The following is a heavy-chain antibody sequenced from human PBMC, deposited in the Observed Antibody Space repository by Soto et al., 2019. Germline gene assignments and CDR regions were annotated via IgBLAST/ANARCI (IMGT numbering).Heavy chain of an antibody. CDR3: ARTDGYNFGFAAFDI. J-gene: IGHJ3*02. V-gene: IGHV5-51*01. Sequence: GESLKIDCKGSGYSFTSYWIGWVRQMPGKGLEWMGIIYPGDSDTRYSPSFQGQVTISADKSISTAYLQWSSLKASDTTMYYCARTDGYNFGFAAFDIWGQGTMVTVSS. CDR2: IYPGDSDT. D-gene: IGHD5-12*01. CDR1: GYSFTSYW.